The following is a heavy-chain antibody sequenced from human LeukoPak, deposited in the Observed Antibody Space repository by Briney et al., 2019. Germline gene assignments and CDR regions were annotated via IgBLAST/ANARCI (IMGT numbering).Heavy chain of an antibody. D-gene: IGHD6-6*01. J-gene: IGHJ4*02. CDR1: GGTFSSYA. V-gene: IGHV1-46*01. Sequence: ASVKVSCKASGGTFSSYAISWVRQAPGQGLEWMGIINPSGGSTSYAQKFQGRVTMTRDTSTSTVYMELSSLRSEDTAVYYCARDTGQLGFDYWGQGTLVTVSS. CDR2: INPSGGST. CDR3: ARDTGQLGFDY.